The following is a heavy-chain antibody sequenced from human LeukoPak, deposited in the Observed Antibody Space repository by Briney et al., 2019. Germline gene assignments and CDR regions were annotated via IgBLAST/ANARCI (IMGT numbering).Heavy chain of an antibody. CDR1: GYSFTSYW. CDR3: ARHGYCSGGICHLATFDY. CDR2: IDPSDSYT. D-gene: IGHD2-15*01. Sequence: GESLRISCKGSGYSFTSYWITWVRQLPGKGLEWMGTIDPSDSYTNYSPSFQGHVTISADKSISTAYLQWSSLKASDTAMYFCARHGYCSGGICHLATFDYWGQGALVTVSS. V-gene: IGHV5-10-1*01. J-gene: IGHJ4*02.